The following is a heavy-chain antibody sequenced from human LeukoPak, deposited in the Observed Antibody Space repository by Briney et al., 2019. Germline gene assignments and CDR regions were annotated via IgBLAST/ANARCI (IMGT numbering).Heavy chain of an antibody. CDR3: ARGGEDYYDNSGLVDYYGMDV. J-gene: IGHJ6*02. CDR2: IYTSGST. D-gene: IGHD3-22*01. V-gene: IGHV4-4*07. Sequence: SETLSLTCTVSGDSISSYYWSWIRQPAGKGLEWIGRIYTSGSTNYNPSLKSRVTMSVDTSKNQFSLKLSSVTAADTAVYYCARGGEDYYDNSGLVDYYGMDVWGQGTTVTVSS. CDR1: GDSISSYY.